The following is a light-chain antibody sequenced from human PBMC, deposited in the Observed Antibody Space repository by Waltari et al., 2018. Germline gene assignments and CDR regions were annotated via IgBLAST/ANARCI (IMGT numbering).Light chain of an antibody. CDR1: LLTKKY. Sequence: SYELTQPSSVSVSPGQTATITCSGDLLTKKYARWFQQKPGQGPGLVIYKDIERPSGIPERFSGSSSGTTLTLTISGAQVEDEADYYCFSATDNNDWVFGGGTKLTVL. CDR2: KDI. V-gene: IGLV3-27*01. J-gene: IGLJ3*02. CDR3: FSATDNNDWV.